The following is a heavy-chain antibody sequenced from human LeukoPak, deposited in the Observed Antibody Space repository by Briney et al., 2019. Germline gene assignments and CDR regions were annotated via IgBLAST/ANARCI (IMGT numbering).Heavy chain of an antibody. Sequence: GESLKISCKGSGYNFATYWIGWVRQMPGKGLELVGVIYPGDSDTRYSPSFQGQLTISADKSISTAYLQWSSLKASDSDMYYCASQVYCSRTSCSDHWGQGTLVTVSS. D-gene: IGHD2-2*01. CDR3: ASQVYCSRTSCSDH. J-gene: IGHJ4*02. V-gene: IGHV5-51*01. CDR1: GYNFATYW. CDR2: IYPGDSDT.